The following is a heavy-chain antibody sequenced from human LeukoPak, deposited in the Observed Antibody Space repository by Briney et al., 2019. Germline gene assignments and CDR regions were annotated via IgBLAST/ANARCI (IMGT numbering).Heavy chain of an antibody. V-gene: IGHV4-34*01. Sequence: SETLSLTCAVYGGSFSGYYWSWIRQPPGKGLEWIGEINHSGSTNYNPSLKSRVTISVDTPKNQFSLKLSSVTAADTAVYYCARTWRTVFSYYYGMDVWGQGTTVTVSS. CDR2: INHSGST. CDR1: GGSFSGYY. CDR3: ARTWRTVFSYYYGMDV. D-gene: IGHD3-3*01. J-gene: IGHJ6*02.